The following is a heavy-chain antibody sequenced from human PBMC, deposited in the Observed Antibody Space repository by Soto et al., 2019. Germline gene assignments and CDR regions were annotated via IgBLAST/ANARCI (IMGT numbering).Heavy chain of an antibody. D-gene: IGHD3-22*01. Sequence: QVQLVQSGPEVKMPGASVKGSCKTSGYTFTAYGLAWLRQAPGQRPEWMGWVSTNDDRTNYAQKFQGRVTMTTDRSTTTTYMELRSLRADDTAVYYCTRELNTESSAYYAFAYWGQGTLVTVSS. CDR3: TRELNTESSAYYAFAY. V-gene: IGHV1-18*01. CDR2: VSTNDDRT. J-gene: IGHJ4*02. CDR1: GYTFTAYG.